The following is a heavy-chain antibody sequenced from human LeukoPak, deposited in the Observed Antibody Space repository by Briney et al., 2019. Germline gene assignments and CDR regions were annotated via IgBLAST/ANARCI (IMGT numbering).Heavy chain of an antibody. J-gene: IGHJ4*02. Sequence: GGSLRLSCAASGFSFPSHSFHWARQSPGKGLEWVAYIGTSSSTIYQAKSVKGRFSISRDNAKNSLFLQMDSLRVEDTAVYYCARDRGTFGVVDSWGQGTLVAVSS. CDR2: IGTSSSTI. D-gene: IGHD3-3*01. CDR1: GFSFPSHS. CDR3: ARDRGTFGVVDS. V-gene: IGHV3-48*04.